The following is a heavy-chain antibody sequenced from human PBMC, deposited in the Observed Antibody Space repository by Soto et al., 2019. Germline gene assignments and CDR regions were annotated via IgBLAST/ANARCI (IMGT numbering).Heavy chain of an antibody. J-gene: IGHJ4*02. CDR2: IYSGGST. D-gene: IGHD2-2*01. CDR3: ARSVVPADMNGYFDY. CDR1: GFTVSSNY. Sequence: PGGSLRLSCAASGFTVSSNYMSWVRQAPGKGLEWVSVIYSGGSTYYADSVKGRFTISRDNSKNTLYLQMNSLRAEDTAVYYCARSVVPADMNGYFDYWGQGTLVTVSS. V-gene: IGHV3-66*01.